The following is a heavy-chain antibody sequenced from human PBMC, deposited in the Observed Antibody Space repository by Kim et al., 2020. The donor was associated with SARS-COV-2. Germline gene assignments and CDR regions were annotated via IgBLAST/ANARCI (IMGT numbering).Heavy chain of an antibody. Sequence: GESLKISCKGSGYSFTSYWIGWVRQMPGKGLEWMGIIYPGDSDTRYSPSFQGQVTISADKSIRTAYLQWSSLKASDTAMYYCARHRSTYYYDSSGYCLDYWGQGTLVTVSS. CDR3: ARHRSTYYYDSSGYCLDY. J-gene: IGHJ4*02. CDR2: IYPGDSDT. V-gene: IGHV5-51*01. CDR1: GYSFTSYW. D-gene: IGHD3-22*01.